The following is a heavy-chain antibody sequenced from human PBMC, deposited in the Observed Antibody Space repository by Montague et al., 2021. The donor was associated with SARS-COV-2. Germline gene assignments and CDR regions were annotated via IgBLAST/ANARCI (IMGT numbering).Heavy chain of an antibody. D-gene: IGHD2-2*01. J-gene: IGHJ4*02. CDR3: ARRGAPAGYCSSTSCPYYFDY. Sequence: QSGAEVKKPGESLRISCKGSGYSFTSYWISWVRQMPGKGLEWVGRIDPSDSYTNYSPSFQGHVTISADKSISTAYLQWSSLKASDTAMYYCARRGAPAGYCSSTSCPYYFDYWGQGTLVTVSS. CDR1: GYSFTSYW. V-gene: IGHV5-10-1*01. CDR2: IDPSDSYT.